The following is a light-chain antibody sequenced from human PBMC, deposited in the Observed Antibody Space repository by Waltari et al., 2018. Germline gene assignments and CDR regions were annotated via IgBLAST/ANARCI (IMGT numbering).Light chain of an antibody. CDR3: QKYDSLPAT. Sequence: RATLSCRASQSVIKYLAWYQQKPGRAPRLLIYHASTRATGIPDRFSGSGSGTDFSLTISRLEPEDFAVYYCQKYDSLPATFGQGTRVEIK. J-gene: IGKJ1*01. V-gene: IGKV3-20*01. CDR2: HAS. CDR1: QSVIKY.